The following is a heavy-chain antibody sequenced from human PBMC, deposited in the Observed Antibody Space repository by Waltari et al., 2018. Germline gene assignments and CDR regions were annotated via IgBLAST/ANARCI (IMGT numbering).Heavy chain of an antibody. Sequence: EVQLLESGGGLVQPGGSLRLSCAASGFTFSSYAMSWVRQAPGKGLEWVSAISGSGGSTYYADSLKGRFTISRDNSKNTLYLQMNSLRAEDTAVYYCAKEDVEMATIYYYYYGMDVWGQGTTVTVSS. J-gene: IGHJ6*02. CDR3: AKEDVEMATIYYYYYGMDV. D-gene: IGHD5-12*01. V-gene: IGHV3-23*01. CDR2: ISGSGGST. CDR1: GFTFSSYA.